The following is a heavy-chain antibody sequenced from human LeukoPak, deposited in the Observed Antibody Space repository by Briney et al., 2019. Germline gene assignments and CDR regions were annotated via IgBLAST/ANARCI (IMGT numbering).Heavy chain of an antibody. V-gene: IGHV1-2*02. J-gene: IGHJ3*02. D-gene: IGHD1-26*01. Sequence: GASVKVSCKASGYTFTGYCMHWVRQAPGQGLEWMGWINPNSGGTNYAQKFQGRVTMTRDTSISTAYMELSRLRSDDTAVYYCARDSRELNDAFDIWGQGTMVTVSS. CDR3: ARDSRELNDAFDI. CDR2: INPNSGGT. CDR1: GYTFTGYC.